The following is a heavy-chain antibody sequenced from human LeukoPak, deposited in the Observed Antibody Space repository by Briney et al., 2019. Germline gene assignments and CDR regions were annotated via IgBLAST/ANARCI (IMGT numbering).Heavy chain of an antibody. V-gene: IGHV3-23*01. J-gene: IGHJ4*02. CDR2: ISGSGGST. CDR1: GFTFSSYA. D-gene: IGHD4-17*01. Sequence: GGSLRLSCAASGFTFSSYAMSWVRQAPGKGLEWVSAISGSGGSTYYADSVKGRFTISRDNSKSTLYLQMNSLRTEDMAVYYCGRDPTVIPGLWGQGTLVTVSS. CDR3: GRDPTVIPGL.